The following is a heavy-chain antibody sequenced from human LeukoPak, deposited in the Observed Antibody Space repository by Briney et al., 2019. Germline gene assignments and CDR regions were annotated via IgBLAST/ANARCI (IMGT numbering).Heavy chain of an antibody. CDR1: GGSICSSIYY. D-gene: IGHD3-9*01. Sequence: SETLSLTRTVSGGSICSSIYYGGWIRQPPGKGLEWLGCIYYSGSTYYNPSLKSRVTISVDTSKNQFSLKLSSVTAADTAVYYCARGNRGYYDILTGYARSRYWFDPWGQGTLVTVSS. CDR3: ARGNRGYYDILTGYARSRYWFDP. J-gene: IGHJ5*02. CDR2: IYYSGST. V-gene: IGHV4-39*07.